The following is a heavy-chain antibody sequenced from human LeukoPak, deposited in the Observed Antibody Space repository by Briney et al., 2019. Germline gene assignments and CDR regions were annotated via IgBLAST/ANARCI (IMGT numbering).Heavy chain of an antibody. Sequence: SETLSLTCTVSGGSISGYYWSWVRQPPGKGLEWIGEINHSGSTNYNPSLKSRVTISVDTSQNQFSLKLSSVTAADTAVYYCAIFPVGIAAAGTLYWGQGTLVTVSS. J-gene: IGHJ4*02. CDR3: AIFPVGIAAAGTLY. CDR1: GGSISGYY. CDR2: INHSGST. D-gene: IGHD6-13*01. V-gene: IGHV4-34*01.